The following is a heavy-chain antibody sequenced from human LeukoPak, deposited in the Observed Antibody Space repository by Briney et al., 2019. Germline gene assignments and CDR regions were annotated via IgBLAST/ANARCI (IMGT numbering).Heavy chain of an antibody. V-gene: IGHV3-23*01. CDR2: IRGTVDNT. CDR1: GFTFSNYA. D-gene: IGHD3-9*01. Sequence: PGGSLRLSCAASGFTFSNYAMGWVRQAPGKGLEWVSSIRGTVDNTHYADAVKGRFTISRDISKNTLYLQMNSLRAEDTARYYCAKASTRGTGYYFDSWGQGTLVTVSS. CDR3: AKASTRGTGYYFDS. J-gene: IGHJ4*02.